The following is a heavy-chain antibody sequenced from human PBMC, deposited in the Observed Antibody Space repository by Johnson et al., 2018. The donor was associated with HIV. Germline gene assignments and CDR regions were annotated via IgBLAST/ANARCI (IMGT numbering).Heavy chain of an antibody. CDR1: GFTFSSYA. CDR3: ARDYRGRTVDAVDV. J-gene: IGHJ3*01. Sequence: QVQLVESGGGVVRPGGSLRLSCAASGFTFSSYAMSWVRQAPGKGLEWVAVISYDGSNKYYADSVKGRFTISRDNSKNTLYLQMNSLRAEDTAVYYCARDYRGRTVDAVDVWGQGTLVIVSS. CDR2: ISYDGSNK. D-gene: IGHD3-16*02. V-gene: IGHV3-30-3*01.